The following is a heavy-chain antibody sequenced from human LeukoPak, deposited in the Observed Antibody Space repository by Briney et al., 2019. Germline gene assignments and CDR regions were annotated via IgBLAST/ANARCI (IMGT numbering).Heavy chain of an antibody. CDR1: GFTFSTYT. D-gene: IGHD4-11*01. CDR3: ARGQHRWDYSHNLMSF. J-gene: IGHJ3*01. CDR2: ISYDGSNR. Sequence: GGSLRLSCAASGFTFSTYTMHWVRQAPGKGLEWVALISYDGSNRYYADSVKGRFTISRDNSKNTLYLQMNSLRPEDTAVCYCARGQHRWDYSHNLMSFWGQGTMVTVSS. V-gene: IGHV3-30*04.